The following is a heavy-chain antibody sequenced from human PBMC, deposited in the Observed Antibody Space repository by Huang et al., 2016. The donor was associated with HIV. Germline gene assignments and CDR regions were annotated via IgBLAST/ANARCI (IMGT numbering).Heavy chain of an antibody. D-gene: IGHD6-19*01. CDR1: GFSLSTSGVG. V-gene: IGHV2-5*01. CDR3: ARRAASGWQQEYFHL. J-gene: IGHJ1*01. Sequence: ITLKESGPTLVKPTQTLTLTCTFSGFSLSTSGVGVGWIRQPPGKALAWLALINWNDDKHYNSALKSRLTITKDTSKNQVVLTMANVDPLDTATYYCARRAASGWQQEYFHLWGQGTLVTVSS. CDR2: INWNDDK.